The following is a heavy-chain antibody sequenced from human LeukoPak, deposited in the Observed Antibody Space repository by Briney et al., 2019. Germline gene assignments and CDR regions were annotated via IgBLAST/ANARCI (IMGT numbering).Heavy chain of an antibody. D-gene: IGHD2-2*01. CDR2: ISAYNGNT. CDR3: ARTVAEDIVVVPVPPPAPEGRFDP. Sequence: ASVKVSCKASGYTFTSYGISWVRQAPGQGLEWMGWISAYNGNTNYAQKLQGRVTMTTDTSTSTAYMELRSLRSDDTAVYYCARTVAEDIVVVPVPPPAPEGRFDPWGQGTLVTVSS. V-gene: IGHV1-18*01. CDR1: GYTFTSYG. J-gene: IGHJ5*02.